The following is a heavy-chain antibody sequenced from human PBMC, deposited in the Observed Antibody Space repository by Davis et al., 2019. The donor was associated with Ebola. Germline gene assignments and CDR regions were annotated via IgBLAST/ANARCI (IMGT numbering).Heavy chain of an antibody. J-gene: IGHJ4*02. CDR1: GFTFSSYS. CDR2: ISSSSSYI. CDR3: AKSRVGAIGY. Sequence: GSLRLSCAASGFTFSSYSMSWVRQAPGKGLEWVSSISSSSSYIYYADSVKGRFTISRDNAKNSLYLQMNSLRAEDTAVYYCAKSRVGAIGYWGQGTLVTVSS. V-gene: IGHV3-21*01. D-gene: IGHD1-26*01.